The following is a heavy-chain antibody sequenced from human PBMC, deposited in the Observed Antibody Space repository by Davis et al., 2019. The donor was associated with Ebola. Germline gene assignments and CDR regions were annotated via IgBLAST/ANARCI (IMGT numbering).Heavy chain of an antibody. J-gene: IGHJ4*02. D-gene: IGHD3-3*01. V-gene: IGHV4-30-2*01. Sequence: MPSETLSLTFPLSPYSIIPFAYSWTWIRQPPGKGLEWIGYILHIGNTYYNPSLNNRVTISVDRSKNQFSLKLSSVTAADTAVYYCARGNHDFWSGYPTTRLEYWGPGTLVTVT. CDR1: PYSIIPFAYS. CDR3: ARGNHDFWSGYPTTRLEY. CDR2: ILHIGNT.